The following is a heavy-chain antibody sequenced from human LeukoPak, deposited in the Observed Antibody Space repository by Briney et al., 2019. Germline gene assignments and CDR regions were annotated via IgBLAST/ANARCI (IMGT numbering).Heavy chain of an antibody. CDR1: GGSFSGYY. D-gene: IGHD5-24*01. Sequence: SETLSLTCAVYGGSFSGYYWSWIRQPPGKGLEWIGEINHSGSTNYNPSLKSRVTISVDTSKNQFSLKLSSVTAADTAVYYCARGVWGDGYDSHYFDYWGQGTLVTVSS. CDR3: ARGVWGDGYDSHYFDY. CDR2: INHSGST. J-gene: IGHJ4*02. V-gene: IGHV4-34*01.